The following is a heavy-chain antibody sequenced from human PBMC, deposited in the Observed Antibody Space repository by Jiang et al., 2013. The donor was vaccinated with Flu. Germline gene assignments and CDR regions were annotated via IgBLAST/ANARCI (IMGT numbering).Heavy chain of an antibody. CDR1: GGSISSHY. CDR3: ARFPIYCSGNTCYSGVDY. CDR2: FFYGGST. Sequence: SGSGLVKPSETLSLTCTVSGGSISSHYWSWIRQPPGKGLEWIGYFFYGGSTNYNPSLKSRVTISVDTSENQFSLKLNSVTAADTAVYYCARFPIYCSGNTCYSGVDYWGQGTLVTVSS. V-gene: IGHV4-59*11. D-gene: IGHD2-15*01. J-gene: IGHJ4*02.